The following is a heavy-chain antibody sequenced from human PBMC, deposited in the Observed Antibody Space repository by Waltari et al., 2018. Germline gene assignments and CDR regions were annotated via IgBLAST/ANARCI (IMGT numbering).Heavy chain of an antibody. CDR1: GGTFSSYA. CDR3: ARGIVVVPAAPYYYYYYGMDV. Sequence: QVQLVQSGAEVKKPGSSVKVSCKASGGTFSSYAISWVRQAPGQGLEWMGGIIPIFGTANYAQKCQVRVTITADESTSTAYMALSSLRSEDTAVYYCARGIVVVPAAPYYYYYYGMDVWGQGTTVTVCS. V-gene: IGHV1-69*01. CDR2: IIPIFGTA. J-gene: IGHJ6*02. D-gene: IGHD2-2*01.